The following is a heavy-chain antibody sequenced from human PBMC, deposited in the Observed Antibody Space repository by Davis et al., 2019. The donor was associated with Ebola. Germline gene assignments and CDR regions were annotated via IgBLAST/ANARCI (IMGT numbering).Heavy chain of an antibody. D-gene: IGHD3-9*01. CDR1: GFTFSTYD. J-gene: IGHJ6*02. CDR2: IGGSGSPI. Sequence: GESLKISCSISGFTFSTYDMNWVRQTPGKGLEWVAYIGGSGSPIFYADSVKDRFTISRDNAKNSLYLQMNSLRVEDTAVYYCARAGPLVNTYYYYYYGMDVWGQGTTVTVSS. CDR3: ARAGPLVNTYYYYYYGMDV. V-gene: IGHV3-48*03.